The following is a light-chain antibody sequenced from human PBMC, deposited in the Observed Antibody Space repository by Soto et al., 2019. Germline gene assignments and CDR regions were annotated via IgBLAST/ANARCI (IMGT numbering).Light chain of an antibody. Sequence: QSGLTQPPSVSAAPGQKVTISCSGSSSNIGNNYVSWYQQLPGTAPKLLISNDNKRPSGIPDRFSGSKSGTSATLGITGLQTGDEADYYCGAWDSSLSTGVFGGGTKLTVL. J-gene: IGLJ3*02. CDR3: GAWDSSLSTGV. V-gene: IGLV1-51*01. CDR2: NDN. CDR1: SSNIGNNY.